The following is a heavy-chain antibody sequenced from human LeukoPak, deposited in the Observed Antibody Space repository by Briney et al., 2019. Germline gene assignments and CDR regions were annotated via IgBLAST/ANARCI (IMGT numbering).Heavy chain of an antibody. J-gene: IGHJ4*02. CDR1: GFTFSSYG. CDR3: AKEEDVVVVAATDY. Sequence: PGGSLRLSCAASGFTFSSYGMHWVRQAPGKGLEWVAFIRYDGSNKYYADSVKGRFTISRDNSKNTLYLQMNSLRAEDTAVYYCAKEEDVVVVAATDYWGQGTLVTVSS. D-gene: IGHD2-15*01. CDR2: IRYDGSNK. V-gene: IGHV3-30*02.